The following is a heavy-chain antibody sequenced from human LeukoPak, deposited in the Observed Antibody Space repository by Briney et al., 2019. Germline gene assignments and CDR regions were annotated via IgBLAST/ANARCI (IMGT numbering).Heavy chain of an antibody. CDR2: INQDESEK. V-gene: IGHV3-7*01. J-gene: IGHJ4*02. CDR1: GFTFSSYW. D-gene: IGHD6-13*01. Sequence: GRSLRLSCTVSGFTFSSYWMSWVRQAPGKGLEWVANINQDESEKYYVDSVKGRFTISRDNAKNSLYLQINSLRAEDTAVYYCARGGYSSSWYYRNWGQGTLVTVSS. CDR3: ARGGYSSSWYYRN.